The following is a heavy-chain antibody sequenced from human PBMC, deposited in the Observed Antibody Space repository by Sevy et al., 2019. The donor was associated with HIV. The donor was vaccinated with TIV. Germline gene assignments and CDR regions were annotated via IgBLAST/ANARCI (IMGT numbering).Heavy chain of an antibody. Sequence: GGALRLSCAASGFTFSKYSMSWVRHPPGKGLEWVSTLSFGCGEINYADSVKGRFTISRDNSKSSVYLQMTNLRPEDTAVYYCAREGCTKPHDYWGQGTLVTVSS. CDR1: GFTFSKYS. CDR3: AREGCTKPHDY. D-gene: IGHD2-8*01. J-gene: IGHJ4*02. CDR2: LSFGCGEI. V-gene: IGHV3-23*01.